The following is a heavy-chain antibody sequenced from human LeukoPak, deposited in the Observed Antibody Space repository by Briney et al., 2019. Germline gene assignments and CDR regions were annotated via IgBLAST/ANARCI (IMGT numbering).Heavy chain of an antibody. Sequence: PSETLSLTCTVSGDSISGSPYYWAWIRQTPGKGFEWIGSIYHKGNTYYNPSLKSRVVISVDTSKNQFSLKLSSVTAADTAVYYCASGTSSDIVVVPAAPRWFDPWGQGTLVTVSS. CDR2: IYHKGNT. J-gene: IGHJ5*02. CDR3: ASGTSSDIVVVPAAPRWFDP. D-gene: IGHD2-2*01. V-gene: IGHV4-39*01. CDR1: GDSISGSPYY.